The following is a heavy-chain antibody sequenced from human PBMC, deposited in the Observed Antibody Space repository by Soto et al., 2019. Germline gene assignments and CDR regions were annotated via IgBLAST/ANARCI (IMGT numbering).Heavy chain of an antibody. Sequence: GGSLRLSCVASGFTFSIYSVNWVRQAPGKGLEWVSYISVGSSTINYADSVKGRFTISRDNAQNSVYLQMNSLRAEDTAVYYCVRDLGSSWHPAYWGHGTLVTVSS. CDR2: ISVGSSTI. CDR3: VRDLGSSWHPAY. V-gene: IGHV3-48*01. D-gene: IGHD6-13*01. J-gene: IGHJ4*01. CDR1: GFTFSIYS.